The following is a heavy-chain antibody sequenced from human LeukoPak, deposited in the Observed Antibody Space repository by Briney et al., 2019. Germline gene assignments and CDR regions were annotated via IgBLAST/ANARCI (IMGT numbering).Heavy chain of an antibody. CDR1: GGSISTHY. CDR2: IYNIGRS. D-gene: IGHD3-3*02. CDR3: ARSSDIYYFDQ. Sequence: SETLSLTCTVSGGSISTHYWNWIRQAPGKGLEWLGYIYNIGRSNYSPSLRNRITMSLDTSTNQFYLKVSSLTAADTAVYYCARSSDIYYFDQWGQGTLVTVSS. J-gene: IGHJ4*02. V-gene: IGHV4-59*11.